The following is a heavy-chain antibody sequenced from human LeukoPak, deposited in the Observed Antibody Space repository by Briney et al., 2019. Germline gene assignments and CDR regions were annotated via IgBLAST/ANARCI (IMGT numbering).Heavy chain of an antibody. CDR3: XXSXWELPSDY. CDR2: IWYDGSNK. D-gene: IGHD1-26*01. J-gene: IGHJ4*02. Sequence: GGSLRLSCAASGFTFSSYGMHWVRQAPGKGLEWVAVIWYDGSNKYYADSVKGRFTISRDNSKNTLYLQMNSLRAEDTAVYYCXXSXWELPSDYWGQGTLVTVS. CDR1: GFTFSSYG. V-gene: IGHV3-33*01.